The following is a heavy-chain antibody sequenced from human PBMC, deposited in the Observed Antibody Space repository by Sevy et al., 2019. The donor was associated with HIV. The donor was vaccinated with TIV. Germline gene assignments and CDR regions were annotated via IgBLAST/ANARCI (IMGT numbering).Heavy chain of an antibody. CDR2: IWSDGAYQ. Sequence: GGSLRLSCAATGFTFSNYAMHWVRQAPGKGMEWVAIIWSDGAYQYHGDSVKGRFTISRDNSKNPLYLRMNNVRVEDTAVYYCARCGYYYDKAAYYALDSWGQGTLVTVSS. CDR3: ARCGYYYDKAAYYALDS. V-gene: IGHV3-33*01. J-gene: IGHJ4*02. D-gene: IGHD3-22*01. CDR1: GFTFSNYA.